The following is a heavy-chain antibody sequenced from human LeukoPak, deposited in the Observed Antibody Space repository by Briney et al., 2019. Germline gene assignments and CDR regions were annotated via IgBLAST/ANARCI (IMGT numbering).Heavy chain of an antibody. V-gene: IGHV4-34*01. CDR3: ARVYVTVVRGRWFDP. CDR1: GGSLSGYS. D-gene: IGHD3-10*01. Sequence: SQTLSLTCAVYGGSLSGYSWTWIRQPPGKGLEWIGEIDHSGSTNYNASLTSRVIISADTSQNQFSLKLTSVTVADTAVYYCARVYVTVVRGRWFDPWGQGTLVTVSS. CDR2: IDHSGST. J-gene: IGHJ5*02.